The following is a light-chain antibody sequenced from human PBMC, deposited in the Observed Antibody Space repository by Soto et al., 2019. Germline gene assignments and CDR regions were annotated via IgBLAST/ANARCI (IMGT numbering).Light chain of an antibody. CDR2: KAS. J-gene: IGKJ1*01. CDR1: QSISNW. Sequence: DIQMTQSPSTLPASVGDRVTITCRASQSISNWLAWYQQKPGKAPKLLIYKASSLETGVPSRFRGRGSGSEFALTISRLQPDDFATYYFDKYGRPWTFGQGTKVQ. V-gene: IGKV1-5*03. CDR3: DKYGRPWT.